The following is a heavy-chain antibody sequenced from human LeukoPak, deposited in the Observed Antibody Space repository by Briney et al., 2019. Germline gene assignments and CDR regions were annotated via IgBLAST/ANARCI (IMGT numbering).Heavy chain of an antibody. CDR2: ITPNSGGT. CDR1: GYTFTGYY. V-gene: IGHV1-2*02. Sequence: ASVKLSCKASGYTFTGYYMHWVRQAPGQGLEWMGWITPNSGGTNYAQKFQGRVTMTRDTSISTAYMELSRLRSDDTAVYYCARVDWGDDAFDIWGQGTMVTVSS. J-gene: IGHJ3*02. D-gene: IGHD3-9*01. CDR3: ARVDWGDDAFDI.